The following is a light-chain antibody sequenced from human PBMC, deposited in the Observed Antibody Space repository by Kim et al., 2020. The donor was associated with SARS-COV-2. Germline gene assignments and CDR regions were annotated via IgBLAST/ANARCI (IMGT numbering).Light chain of an antibody. CDR2: DAS. Sequence: EIVLTQSPATLSLSPGERATLSCGASQSVSNNHLAWYQQKPGLAPRLLISDASSRATGIPDRFSGSGSGTDFTLTISRLEPEDFAVYFCQQYGSSPPYTFGQGTKLEIK. J-gene: IGKJ2*01. V-gene: IGKV3D-20*01. CDR3: QQYGSSPPYT. CDR1: QSVSNNH.